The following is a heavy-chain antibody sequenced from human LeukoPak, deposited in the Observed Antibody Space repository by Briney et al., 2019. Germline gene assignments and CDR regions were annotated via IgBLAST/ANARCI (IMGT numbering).Heavy chain of an antibody. V-gene: IGHV4-39*01. J-gene: IGHJ4*02. CDR2: IYYSGST. CDR1: GGSISSSSYY. CDR3: ARRGSSWDQPQYGSGYLFDY. D-gene: IGHD3-10*01. Sequence: PSETLSLTCTVSGGSISSSSYYWGWIRQPPGKGLEWIGSIYYSGSTYYNPSLKSRVTISVDTSRNQFSLKLSSVTAADTAVYYCARRGSSWDQPQYGSGYLFDYWGQGTLVTVSS.